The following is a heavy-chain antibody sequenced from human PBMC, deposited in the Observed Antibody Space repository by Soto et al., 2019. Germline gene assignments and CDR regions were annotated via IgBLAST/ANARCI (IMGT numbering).Heavy chain of an antibody. CDR1: GGTFSSYA. CDR2: IIPIFGTA. D-gene: IGHD3-22*01. Sequence: ASVKVYCNASGGTFSSYAISWVRQAPGQGLEWMGGIIPIFGTANYAQKFQGRVTITADESTSTAYMELSSLRSEDTAVYYCARGLIVVVDDYYYYGMDVWGQGTTVTVSS. V-gene: IGHV1-69*13. CDR3: ARGLIVVVDDYYYYGMDV. J-gene: IGHJ6*02.